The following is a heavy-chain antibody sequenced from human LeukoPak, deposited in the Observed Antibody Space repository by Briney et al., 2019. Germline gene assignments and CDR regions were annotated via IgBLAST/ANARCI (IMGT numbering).Heavy chain of an antibody. CDR2: IIPIFGTA. V-gene: IGHV1-69*05. CDR1: GGTFSSYA. CDR3: ATISGIAVAANY. Sequence: SVKVSCKASGGTFSSYAISWVRQAPGQGLEWMGGIIPIFGTANYAQKFQGRVTITTDESTSTAYMELSSLRSEDTAVYYCATISGIAVAANYWGQGTLVTVSS. J-gene: IGHJ4*02. D-gene: IGHD6-19*01.